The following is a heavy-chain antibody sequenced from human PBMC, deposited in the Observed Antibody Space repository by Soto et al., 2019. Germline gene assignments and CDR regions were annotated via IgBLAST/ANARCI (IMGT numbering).Heavy chain of an antibody. CDR3: ARDLGPYGDYSY. D-gene: IGHD4-17*01. CDR2: INPNNGGT. J-gene: IGHJ4*02. Sequence: VQLVQSEAEVKKPGASVKVSCKASGYTFTGFYMHWVRQAPGQGLEWMGWINPNNGGTNYVQKFQDRVTMTRDTSITTAYMELSGLRSDDTAVYYCARDLGPYGDYSYWGQGTLVTVSS. V-gene: IGHV1-2*02. CDR1: GYTFTGFY.